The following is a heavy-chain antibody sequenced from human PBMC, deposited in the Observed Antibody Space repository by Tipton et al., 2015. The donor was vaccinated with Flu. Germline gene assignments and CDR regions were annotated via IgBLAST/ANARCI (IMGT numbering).Heavy chain of an antibody. CDR1: GDSIGSDYY. V-gene: IGHV4-38-2*01. J-gene: IGHJ5*02. Sequence: TLSLTCSVSGDSIGSDYYWGWIRQPPGKGLEWLGNIHRSGNTYYNSSLKSRVAISVDSSKNQFSLRLSSVTAADTAVYYCARRGYSNYVSEPKNWFDPWGQGTLVTVSS. D-gene: IGHD4-11*01. CDR2: IHRSGNT. CDR3: ARRGYSNYVSEPKNWFDP.